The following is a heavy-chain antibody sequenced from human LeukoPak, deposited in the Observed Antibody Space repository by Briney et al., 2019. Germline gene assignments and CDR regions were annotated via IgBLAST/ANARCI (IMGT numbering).Heavy chain of an antibody. CDR2: IYYSGST. CDR3: ARHERGTWNPYWYFDL. CDR1: GGSISSSSYY. D-gene: IGHD1-1*01. J-gene: IGHJ2*01. V-gene: IGHV4-39*01. Sequence: SETLSLTCTVSGGSISSSSYYWGWIRQPPGKGLEWIGSIYYSGSTYYNPSLKSRVTISVDTSKNQFSLKLSSVTAADTAVYYCARHERGTWNPYWYFDLWGRGTLVTVSS.